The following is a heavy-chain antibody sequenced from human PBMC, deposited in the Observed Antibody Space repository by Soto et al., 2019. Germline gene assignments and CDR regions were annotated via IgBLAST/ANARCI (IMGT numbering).Heavy chain of an antibody. D-gene: IGHD3-22*01. CDR3: ATTARSSPYYYDSSGSLRAFDI. J-gene: IGHJ3*02. CDR1: GYSFTSYW. CDR2: IYPGDSDT. Sequence: GESLKISCNGSGYSFTSYWIGWVRQMPGKGLEWMGIIYPGDSDTRYSPSFQGQVTISADKSISTAYLQWSSLKAPDTAMYYCATTARSSPYYYDSSGSLRAFDIWGQGTMVTVSS. V-gene: IGHV5-51*01.